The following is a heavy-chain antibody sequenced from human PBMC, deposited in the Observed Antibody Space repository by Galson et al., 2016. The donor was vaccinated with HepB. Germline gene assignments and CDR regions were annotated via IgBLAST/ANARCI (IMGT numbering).Heavy chain of an antibody. CDR2: IDPSGTGT. CDR3: ARSQILGQSAFDP. CDR1: GYTFTTYY. D-gene: IGHD2/OR15-2a*01. Sequence: SVKVSCKASGYTFTTYYIHWVRQAPGQGLEWMGIIDPSGTGTRYAQKFQGRVTMTRDTSTSTVFMELSSLKSEDMAVYYCARSQILGQSAFDPWGQGTLVTVSS. J-gene: IGHJ5*02. V-gene: IGHV1-46*01.